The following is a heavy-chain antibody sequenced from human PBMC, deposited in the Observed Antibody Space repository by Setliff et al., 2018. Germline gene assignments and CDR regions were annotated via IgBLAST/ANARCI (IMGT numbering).Heavy chain of an antibody. Sequence: GSLRLSCAASGFTFSGYSMNWVRQAPGKGLEWVSYISGSSHIISYADSVNGRFTISRDNAKNSLYLQMNSLRAEDTAVDYCARVYAYSYGFDSWGQGTQVTVSS. CDR3: ARVYAYSYGFDS. CDR1: GFTFSGYS. J-gene: IGHJ4*02. D-gene: IGHD5-18*01. CDR2: ISGSSHII. V-gene: IGHV3-48*01.